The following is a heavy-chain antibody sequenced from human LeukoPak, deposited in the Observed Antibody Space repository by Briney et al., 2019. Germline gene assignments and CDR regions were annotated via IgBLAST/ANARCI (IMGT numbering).Heavy chain of an antibody. CDR3: ARGRPHGNDY. J-gene: IGHJ4*02. CDR2: IASDGSST. Sequence: GGSLRLSCAASGFTFSSYRMNWVRQAPGKGLVWVSRIASDGSSTTYADSVKGRFSISRDNAKNTLYLQVNSLRVEDTAVYYCARGRPHGNDYWGQGTLVTVSS. CDR1: GFTFSSYR. V-gene: IGHV3-74*01. D-gene: IGHD4-23*01.